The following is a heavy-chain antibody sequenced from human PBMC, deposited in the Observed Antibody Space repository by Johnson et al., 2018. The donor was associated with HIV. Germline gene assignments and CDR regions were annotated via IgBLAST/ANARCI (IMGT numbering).Heavy chain of an antibody. Sequence: VQLVESGGGLIQPGGSLRLSCAVSGFTVSTKYMTWVRQAPGKGLEWVSVINWNGGNTGYADSVKGRFTISRDNSKNTLYLQMGSLRAEDMAVYYCARDEPPDYSFDIWGQGTMVTVSS. CDR1: GFTVSTKY. J-gene: IGHJ3*02. V-gene: IGHV3-66*03. CDR3: ARDEPPDYSFDI. CDR2: INWNGGNT. D-gene: IGHD1-14*01.